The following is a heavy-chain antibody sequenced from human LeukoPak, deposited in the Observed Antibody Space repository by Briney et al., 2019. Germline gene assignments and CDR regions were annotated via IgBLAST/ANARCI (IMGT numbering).Heavy chain of an antibody. V-gene: IGHV1-8*01. J-gene: IGHJ5*02. CDR2: MNPNSGNT. CDR3: ARGPKCSGGSCLVYWFDP. Sequence: ASVKVSCKASGYTFTSYDINWVRQATGQGLEWMGWMNPNSGNTGYAQKFQGRVTMTRNTSISTAYMELSSLRSEDTAVYYCARGPKCSGGSCLVYWFDPWGQGTLVTVSS. D-gene: IGHD2-15*01. CDR1: GYTFTSYD.